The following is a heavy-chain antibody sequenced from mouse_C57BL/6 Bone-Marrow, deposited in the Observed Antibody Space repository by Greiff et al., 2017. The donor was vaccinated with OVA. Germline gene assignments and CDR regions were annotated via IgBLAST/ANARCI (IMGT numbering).Heavy chain of an antibody. D-gene: IGHD2-4*01. CDR1: GFTFSSYT. CDR3: APRLRRYCDY. Sequence: DVQLVESGGGLVKPGGSLKLSCAASGFTFSSYTMSWVRQTPEKRLEWVATISGGGGNTYYPDSVKGRFTISRDNAKNTLYLQMSSLRSEDTALYYCAPRLRRYCDYWGQGTTLTVSS. V-gene: IGHV5-9*01. J-gene: IGHJ2*01. CDR2: ISGGGGNT.